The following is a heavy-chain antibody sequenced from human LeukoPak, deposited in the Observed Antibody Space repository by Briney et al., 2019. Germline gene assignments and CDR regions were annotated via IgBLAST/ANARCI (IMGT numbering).Heavy chain of an antibody. D-gene: IGHD2-15*01. CDR1: GYTFTSYG. Sequence: ASVKVSCKASGYTFTSYGISWVRQAPGQWLEWMGWVSAYADNTNYVQKFQGRVTMTTDTSTSTAYMELRSLRSDDTAVYYCARDCIGCHGFDYWGQGTLVTVSS. V-gene: IGHV1-18*01. CDR3: ARDCIGCHGFDY. CDR2: VSAYADNT. J-gene: IGHJ4*02.